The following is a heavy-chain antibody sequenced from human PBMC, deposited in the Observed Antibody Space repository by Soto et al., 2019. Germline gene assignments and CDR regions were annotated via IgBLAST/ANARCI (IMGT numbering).Heavy chain of an antibody. J-gene: IGHJ6*02. Sequence: QVQLVQSGAEGKKPGSSVKLSCKASGGTISSHAISWVRQAPGQGLEWMGGIIPILGTTNYAQKFQGRVTITADESVSTVYMELSSLRFEDTAVHYCARDRRPYDNGMDVWGQGTTVTVS. V-gene: IGHV1-69*01. CDR2: IIPILGTT. CDR1: GGTISSHA. CDR3: ARDRRPYDNGMDV.